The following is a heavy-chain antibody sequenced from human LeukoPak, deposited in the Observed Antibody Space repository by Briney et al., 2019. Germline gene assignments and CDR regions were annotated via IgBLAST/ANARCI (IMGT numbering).Heavy chain of an antibody. Sequence: GGSLRLPCEASGFTFSSYGMHWVRQAPGKGLEWVAVISYDGSNKYYADSVKGRFTISRDNSKNTLYLQMNSLRAEDTAVYYCAKTFSSGYFDYWGQGTLVTVSS. J-gene: IGHJ4*02. CDR3: AKTFSSGYFDY. V-gene: IGHV3-30*18. CDR2: ISYDGSNK. CDR1: GFTFSSYG. D-gene: IGHD3-22*01.